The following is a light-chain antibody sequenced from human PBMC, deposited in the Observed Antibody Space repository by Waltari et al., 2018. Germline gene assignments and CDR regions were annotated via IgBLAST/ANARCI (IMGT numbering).Light chain of an antibody. Sequence: DIQMTQSPSTLPASVGDSVTLTCRASQSIGRWVAWYQQKRGKAPELLIYDASSLQGGVPSRFSGSGSGTEFTLTISSLQPDDFATYFCQQYDDYWTFGQGTKVEVK. CDR2: DAS. CDR3: QQYDDYWT. J-gene: IGKJ1*01. CDR1: QSIGRW. V-gene: IGKV1-5*01.